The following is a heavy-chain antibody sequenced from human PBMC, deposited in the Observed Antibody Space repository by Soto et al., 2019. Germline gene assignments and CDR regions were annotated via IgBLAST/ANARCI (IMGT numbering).Heavy chain of an antibody. J-gene: IGHJ5*02. CDR1: GGTFSSYA. V-gene: IGHV1-69*13. CDR2: IIPIFGTA. D-gene: IGHD4-17*01. Sequence: SVKVSCKASGGTFSSYAISWVRQAPGQGLEWMGEIIPIFGTANYAQKFQGRVTITADESTSTAYMELSSLRAGDTAVYYCASPPTNLDYDDDTWFDPWGQGTLVTVSS. CDR3: ASPPTNLDYDDDTWFDP.